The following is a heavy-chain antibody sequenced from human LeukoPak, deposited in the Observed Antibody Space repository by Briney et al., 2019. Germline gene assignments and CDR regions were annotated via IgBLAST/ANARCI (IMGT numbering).Heavy chain of an antibody. CDR3: AGGDYNWNGFDP. CDR2: IIPIFGTA. CDR1: GGTFSSYA. D-gene: IGHD1-20*01. Sequence: GASVKVSCKASGGTFSSYAISWVRQAPGQGLEWMGGIIPIFGTANYAQKFQGRVTITADESTSTAYMELSSLRSEDTAIYYCAGGDYNWNGFDPWGQGTLVTVSS. J-gene: IGHJ5*02. V-gene: IGHV1-69*13.